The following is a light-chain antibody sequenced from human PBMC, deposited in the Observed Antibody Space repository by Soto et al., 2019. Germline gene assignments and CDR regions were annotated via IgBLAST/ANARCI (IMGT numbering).Light chain of an antibody. CDR1: QSISSW. V-gene: IGKV1-5*01. CDR2: DAS. Sequence: DIQMTQSPSTLSASVGDRVTITCRASQSISSWLAWYQQKPGKAPKLLIYDASSLESGVPSRFSGSGSGTEFNLTISSVQPDDFATYYCQQYNSYSGTFGQGTKVDIK. J-gene: IGKJ1*01. CDR3: QQYNSYSGT.